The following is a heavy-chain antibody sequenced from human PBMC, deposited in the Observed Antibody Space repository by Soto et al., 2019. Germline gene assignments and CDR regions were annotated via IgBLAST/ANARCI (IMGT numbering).Heavy chain of an antibody. Sequence: SETLSLTCTVSGGSISSSSYYWGWIRQPPGKGLEWIGSIYYSGSTYYNPSLKSRVTISVDTSKNQFSLKLSSVTAADSAVYYCARDGPGYDFWSGYLDYGMDVWGQGTTVTVSS. CDR3: ARDGPGYDFWSGYLDYGMDV. V-gene: IGHV4-39*07. CDR1: GGSISSSSYY. J-gene: IGHJ6*02. D-gene: IGHD3-3*01. CDR2: IYYSGST.